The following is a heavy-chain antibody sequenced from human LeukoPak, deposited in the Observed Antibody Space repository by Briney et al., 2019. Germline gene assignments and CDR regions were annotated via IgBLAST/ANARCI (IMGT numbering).Heavy chain of an antibody. J-gene: IGHJ4*02. CDR1: GFTFSSYA. Sequence: PGRSLRLSCAASGFTFSSYAMHWVRQAPGKGLEWVSSISSSSSYIYYADSVKGRFTISRDNAKNSLYLQMNSLRAEDTAVYYCARDFRFLEDYWGQGTLVTVSS. CDR2: ISSSSSYI. V-gene: IGHV3-21*01. D-gene: IGHD3-3*01. CDR3: ARDFRFLEDY.